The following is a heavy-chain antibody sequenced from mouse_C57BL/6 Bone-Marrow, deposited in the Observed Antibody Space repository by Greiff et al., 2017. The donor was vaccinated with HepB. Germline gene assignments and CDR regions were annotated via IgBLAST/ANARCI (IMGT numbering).Heavy chain of an antibody. CDR3: ARFITTSRGYYFDY. Sequence: VMLVESGPGLVAPSQRLSITCTVSGFSLTSYAISWVRQPPGKGLEWLGVIWTGGGTNYNSALKSRLSISKDNSKSQVFLKMNSLQTDDTARYYCARFITTSRGYYFDYWGQGTTLTVSS. D-gene: IGHD1-1*01. V-gene: IGHV2-9-1*01. J-gene: IGHJ2*01. CDR1: GFSLTSYA. CDR2: IWTGGGT.